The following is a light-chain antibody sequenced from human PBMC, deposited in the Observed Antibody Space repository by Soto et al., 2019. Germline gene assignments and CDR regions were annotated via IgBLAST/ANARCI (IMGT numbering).Light chain of an antibody. CDR1: SRDVGAYNY. CDR3: ISYAGHNNYV. CDR2: EVN. Sequence: QSVLTQPPSASGSPGKSVTISCTGTSRDVGAYNYVSWYQQHPGKAPKVMIYEVNKRPSGVPDRFSGSKSGNTASLTVSGLQAEDEAHYSRISYAGHNNYVCAAATKATVL. V-gene: IGLV2-8*01. J-gene: IGLJ1*01.